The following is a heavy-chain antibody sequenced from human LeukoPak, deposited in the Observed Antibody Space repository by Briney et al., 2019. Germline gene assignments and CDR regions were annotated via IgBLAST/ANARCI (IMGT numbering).Heavy chain of an antibody. CDR2: ISGSGGST. Sequence: GGSLRLSCAASGFTFSSYAMSWVRQAPGEGLEWVSAISGSGGSTYYADSVKGRFTISRDNSKNTLYLQMNSLRAEDTAVYYCAKGRSSGWVFDYWGQGTLVTVSS. J-gene: IGHJ4*02. CDR3: AKGRSSGWVFDY. D-gene: IGHD6-19*01. V-gene: IGHV3-23*01. CDR1: GFTFSSYA.